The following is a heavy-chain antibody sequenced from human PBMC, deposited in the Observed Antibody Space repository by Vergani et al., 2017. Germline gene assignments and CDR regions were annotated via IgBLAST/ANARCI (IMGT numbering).Heavy chain of an antibody. Sequence: QVQLVESGGGVVQPGRSLRLSCAASGFTFSSYGMHGVRQAPGKGLEWVAVISYDGSNKYYADSVKGRFTISRDNSKNTLYLQMSSLRAEDTGVYYCAKDGFSAVWGQGTMVTVSS. D-gene: IGHD3-10*01. J-gene: IGHJ4*02. CDR3: AKDGFSAV. CDR1: GFTFSSYG. CDR2: ISYDGSNK. V-gene: IGHV3-30*18.